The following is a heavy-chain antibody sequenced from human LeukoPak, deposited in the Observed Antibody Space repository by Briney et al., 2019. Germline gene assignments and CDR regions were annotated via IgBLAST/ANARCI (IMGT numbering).Heavy chain of an antibody. CDR1: GFTFSSYG. CDR2: ISYDGSNK. CDR3: ARVKSYYFDY. Sequence: PGGSLRLSCAASGFTFSSYGMHWVRQATGKGLEWVAVISYDGSNKYYADSVKGRFTISRDNSKNTLYLQMNSLRAEDTAVYYCARVKSYYFDYWGQGTLVTVSS. D-gene: IGHD3/OR15-3a*01. V-gene: IGHV3-30*03. J-gene: IGHJ4*02.